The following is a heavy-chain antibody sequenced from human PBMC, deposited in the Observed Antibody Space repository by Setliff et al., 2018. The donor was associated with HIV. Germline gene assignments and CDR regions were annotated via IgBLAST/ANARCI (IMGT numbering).Heavy chain of an antibody. V-gene: IGHV3-7*01. D-gene: IGHD3-16*01. CDR3: ARENLGASYYFDY. J-gene: IGHJ4*02. Sequence: PGGSLRLSCAASGFTFSSYWMSWVRRAPGKGLEWGANIKQDGSEKYYVDSVKGRFTISRDNAKNSLYLQMNSLRAEDTAVYFCARENLGASYYFDYWGQGTQVTVSS. CDR2: IKQDGSEK. CDR1: GFTFSSYW.